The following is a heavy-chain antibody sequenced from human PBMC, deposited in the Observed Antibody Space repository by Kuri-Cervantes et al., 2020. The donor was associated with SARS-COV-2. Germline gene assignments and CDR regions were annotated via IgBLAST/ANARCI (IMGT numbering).Heavy chain of an antibody. Sequence: SETLSLTYTVSGGSISSGGYYWSWIRQPPGKGLEWIGSIYYSGSTYYNPSLKSRVTISVDTSKNQFSLKLSSVTAADTAVYYCARGGGYQLLSDDAFDIWGQGTMVTVSS. V-gene: IGHV4-39*07. CDR2: IYYSGST. CDR3: ARGGGYQLLSDDAFDI. CDR1: GGSISSGGYY. J-gene: IGHJ3*02. D-gene: IGHD2-2*01.